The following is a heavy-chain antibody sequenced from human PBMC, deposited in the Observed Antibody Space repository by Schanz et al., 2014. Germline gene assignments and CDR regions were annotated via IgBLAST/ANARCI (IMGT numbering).Heavy chain of an antibody. CDR1: GYTFTDYG. D-gene: IGHD5-12*01. CDR3: ARGPLGTSP. J-gene: IGHJ5*02. V-gene: IGHV1-69*04. CDR2: IISILGIP. Sequence: QVQVVQSGAEVKKPGASVKVSCKASGYTFTDYGVIWVRQAPGQGLEWMGRIISILGIPNYAQKFQGRVTFTADKSTSTAYMELSSLKSEDTAVYYCARGPLGTSPWGQGTLXTVSS.